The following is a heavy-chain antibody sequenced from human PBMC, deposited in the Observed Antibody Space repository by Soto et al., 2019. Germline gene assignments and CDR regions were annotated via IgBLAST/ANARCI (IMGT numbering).Heavy chain of an antibody. D-gene: IGHD6-13*01. CDR1: GGTFSSYA. Sequence: GASVKVSCKASGGTFSSYAISWVRQAPGQGLEWMGGIIPIFGTANYAQKFQGRVTITADKSTSTAYMELSSLRSEDTAVYYCARGQQKGRYSSSRYYFDYWGQVTLGTVCS. CDR2: IIPIFGTA. CDR3: ARGQQKGRYSSSRYYFDY. J-gene: IGHJ4*02. V-gene: IGHV1-69*06.